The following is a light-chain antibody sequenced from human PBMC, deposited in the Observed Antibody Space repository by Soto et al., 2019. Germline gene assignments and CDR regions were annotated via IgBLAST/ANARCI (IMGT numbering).Light chain of an antibody. J-gene: IGLJ1*01. CDR1: RSDVGGYNY. Sequence: QSVLTQTASVSGSPGQSITVSCTGTRSDVGGYNYVSWYQQHPGIAPKLLIYEDIKRPSGVSNRFSGSKSGNTASLTISGLQAEDEADYFCNSYTSSRTFVFGTGTKVTVL. CDR3: NSYTSSRTFV. V-gene: IGLV2-14*01. CDR2: EDI.